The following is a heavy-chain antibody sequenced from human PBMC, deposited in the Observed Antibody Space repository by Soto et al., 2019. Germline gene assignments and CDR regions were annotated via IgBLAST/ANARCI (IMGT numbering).Heavy chain of an antibody. CDR2: IIPIFGTA. CDR3: ARAYCSGGSCYSRYYYYYGMDV. V-gene: IGHV1-69*01. J-gene: IGHJ6*02. Sequence: QVQLVQSGAEVKKPGSSVKVSCKASGGTFSSYAISWVRQAPGQGLEWMGGIIPIFGTANYAQKFQGRVTITADESTSTAYMEQSRLRSEDTAVYYCARAYCSGGSCYSRYYYYYGMDVWGQGTTVTVSS. CDR1: GGTFSSYA. D-gene: IGHD2-15*01.